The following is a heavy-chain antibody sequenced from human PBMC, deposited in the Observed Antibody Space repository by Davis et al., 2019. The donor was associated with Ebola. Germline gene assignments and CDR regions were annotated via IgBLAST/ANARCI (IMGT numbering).Heavy chain of an antibody. CDR1: GFIVSDKY. CDR3: ARSVDTPVVPYFDS. V-gene: IGHV3-30*03. CDR2: ISYDGSNK. J-gene: IGHJ4*02. D-gene: IGHD5-18*01. Sequence: GGSLRLSCAASGFIVSDKYMSWVRQAPGKGLEWVAVISYDGSNKYYADSVKGRFTISRDNSKNTLYLQMNRLRAEDTAVYYCARSVDTPVVPYFDSWGQGALVTVSS.